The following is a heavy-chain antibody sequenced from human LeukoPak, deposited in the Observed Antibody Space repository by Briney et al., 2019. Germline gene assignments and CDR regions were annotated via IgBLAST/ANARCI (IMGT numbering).Heavy chain of an antibody. J-gene: IGHJ5*02. CDR3: AREGSLHHSGDYYLSWFDP. CDR1: GFTFNTYG. Sequence: ASVMVSCKTSGFTFNTYGIAWVRQAPGQGLEWMGWISAYNGNTNYAQNLQDRVTMTTDTSTTTAYMELRGLRSDDTAVYYCAREGSLHHSGDYYLSWFDPWGQGTLVTVSS. V-gene: IGHV1-18*01. D-gene: IGHD3-22*01. CDR2: ISAYNGNT.